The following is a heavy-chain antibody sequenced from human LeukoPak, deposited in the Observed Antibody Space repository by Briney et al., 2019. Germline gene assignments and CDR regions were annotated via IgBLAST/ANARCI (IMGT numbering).Heavy chain of an antibody. CDR1: GFTFSSYW. J-gene: IGHJ3*02. V-gene: IGHV3-74*01. CDR3: ARASSGGSRWGFAFDI. CDR2: INSDGSST. Sequence: GGSLRLSCAASGFTFSSYWMHWVRQAPGKGLVWVSRINSDGSSTSYADSVKGRFTISRDNAKNTLYLQMNSLRAEDTAVYYCARASSGGSRWGFAFDIWGQGTMVTVSS. D-gene: IGHD2-15*01.